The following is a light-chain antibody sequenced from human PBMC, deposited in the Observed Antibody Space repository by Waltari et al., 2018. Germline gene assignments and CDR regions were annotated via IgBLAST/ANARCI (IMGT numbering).Light chain of an antibody. CDR2: DAS. CDR1: QSIGSL. J-gene: IGKJ2*03. CDR3: QHSFETPYS. V-gene: IGKV1-5*01. Sequence: DIQMTQSPSTLSASVGDRVTIPCRASQSIGSLLAWYQQKPGKAPKLLIYDASSLESGVPSRFSGSGSGTEFTLTISSLQPEDCAVYYCQHSFETPYSFGQGTKVEIK.